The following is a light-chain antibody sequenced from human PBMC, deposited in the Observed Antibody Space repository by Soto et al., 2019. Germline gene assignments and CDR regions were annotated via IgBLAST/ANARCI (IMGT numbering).Light chain of an antibody. Sequence: SALTQPASLSGPPGHSITISCTGTSSDVGGYNYVSWYRQHPGKAPKLMIYDVSNRPSGVSNRFSGSKSGNTASLTISGLQAEDEADYYCSSYTSSSTLGGVFGTGTKVTVL. CDR3: SSYTSSSTLGGV. CDR2: DVS. J-gene: IGLJ1*01. CDR1: SSDVGGYNY. V-gene: IGLV2-14*01.